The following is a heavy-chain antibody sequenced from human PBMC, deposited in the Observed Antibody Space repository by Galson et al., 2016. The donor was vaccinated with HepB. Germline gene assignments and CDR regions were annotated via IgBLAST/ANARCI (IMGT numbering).Heavy chain of an antibody. CDR3: ARRQLLQVLMIPLPGLFDF. V-gene: IGHV4-34*01. Sequence: SETLSLTCAVYGGSFTGYYWSWIRQPLGKGLEWIGEISHSGTTNYSPTLKSRVTISVDSSKNQFSLNLNSVTAADTAVYFCARRQLLQVLMIPLPGLFDFWGQGNLVAVSS. D-gene: IGHD2-15*01. CDR2: ISHSGTT. CDR1: GGSFTGYY. J-gene: IGHJ4*02.